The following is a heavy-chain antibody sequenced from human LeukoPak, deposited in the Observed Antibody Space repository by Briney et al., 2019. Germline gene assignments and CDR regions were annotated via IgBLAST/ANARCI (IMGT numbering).Heavy chain of an antibody. CDR1: GFTFSSYS. Sequence: GGSLRLSCAASGFTFSSYSMNWARQAPGKGLEWVSYISISSSIIYYADSVKGRFTISRDNAKNSLYLQMNSLRAEDTAVYYCARDMWIELTRRDYMDVWGKGTTVTVSS. D-gene: IGHD5-12*01. J-gene: IGHJ6*03. V-gene: IGHV3-48*01. CDR3: ARDMWIELTRRDYMDV. CDR2: ISISSSII.